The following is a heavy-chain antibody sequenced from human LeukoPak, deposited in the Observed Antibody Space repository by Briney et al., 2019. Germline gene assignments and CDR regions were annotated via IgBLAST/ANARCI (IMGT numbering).Heavy chain of an antibody. CDR2: ISGSGEST. D-gene: IGHD6-6*01. CDR3: AKGRGSSSGGYFDY. Sequence: GGSLRLSCAASGFTFSSYAMSWVRQAPGGGLERVSAISGSGESTHYADSVKGRFTISRDNSKNTLYLQMNSLRAEDTAVYYCAKGRGSSSGGYFDYWGQGTLVTVSS. J-gene: IGHJ4*02. V-gene: IGHV3-23*01. CDR1: GFTFSSYA.